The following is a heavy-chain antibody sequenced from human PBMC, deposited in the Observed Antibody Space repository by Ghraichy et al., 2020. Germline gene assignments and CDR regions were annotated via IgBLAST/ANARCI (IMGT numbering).Heavy chain of an antibody. CDR2: ISYDGSNK. CDR3: ARDREAARPWRGYYYYGMDV. V-gene: IGHV3-30*04. CDR1: GFTFSSYA. D-gene: IGHD6-6*01. J-gene: IGHJ6*02. Sequence: GGSLRLSCAASGFTFSSYAMHWVRQAPGKGLEWVAVISYDGSNKYYADSVKGRFTISRDNSKNTLYLQMNSLRAEDTAVYYCARDREAARPWRGYYYYGMDVWGQGTTVTVSS.